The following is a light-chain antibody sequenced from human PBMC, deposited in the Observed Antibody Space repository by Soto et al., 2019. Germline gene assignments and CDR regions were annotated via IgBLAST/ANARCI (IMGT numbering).Light chain of an antibody. V-gene: IGKV3-11*01. CDR3: QQYNNWPQT. CDR1: QSAAGS. J-gene: IGKJ1*01. Sequence: EFVLTQSPATLSLSPGERAILSCRASQSAAGSLAWYQQKPGQAPRLLIYDISTRAAAIPARFSGSGSGTDSTLTISGLQSEDFAVYYCQQYNNWPQTFGQGTKVDIK. CDR2: DIS.